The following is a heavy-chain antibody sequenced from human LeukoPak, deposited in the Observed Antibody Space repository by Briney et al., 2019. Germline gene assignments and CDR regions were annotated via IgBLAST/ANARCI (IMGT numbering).Heavy chain of an antibody. V-gene: IGHV3-7*03. CDR3: ARVPGDYGYFDF. CDR1: GFTFSNYW. Sequence: GGSLRLSCAASGFTFSNYWMNWVRQAPGKGLVWVANIKRDGSERYYVDSVKVRFTISRDNAKNSLSLQMNSLRAEDTAVYYCARVPGDYGYFDFWGQGILVTVSS. D-gene: IGHD4-17*01. J-gene: IGHJ4*02. CDR2: IKRDGSER.